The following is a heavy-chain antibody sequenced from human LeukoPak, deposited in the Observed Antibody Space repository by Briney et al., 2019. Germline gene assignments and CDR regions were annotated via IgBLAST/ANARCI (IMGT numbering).Heavy chain of an antibody. V-gene: IGHV4-34*01. D-gene: IGHD3-9*01. J-gene: IGHJ4*02. Sequence: SETLSLTCAVYGGSFSGYYWSWNRQPPGKGLEWIGEINHSGSTNYNPSLKSRVTISVDTSKNQFSLKLSSVTAADTAVYYCARSPPTVLRYFDYWGQGTLVTVSS. CDR1: GGSFSGYY. CDR3: ARSPPTVLRYFDY. CDR2: INHSGST.